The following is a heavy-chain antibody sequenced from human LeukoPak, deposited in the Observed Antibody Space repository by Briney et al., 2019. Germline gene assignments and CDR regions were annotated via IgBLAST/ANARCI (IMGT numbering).Heavy chain of an antibody. CDR3: ALGRDGYNFGSFDY. J-gene: IGHJ4*02. Sequence: PGGSLRLSCAASGFTFSSYWMHWVRQAPGKGLVWVSRINSDGSSTSYADSVKGRFTISRDNAKNTLYLQMNSLRAEDTAVYYCALGRDGYNFGSFDYWGQGTLVTVSS. D-gene: IGHD5-24*01. V-gene: IGHV3-74*01. CDR1: GFTFSSYW. CDR2: INSDGSST.